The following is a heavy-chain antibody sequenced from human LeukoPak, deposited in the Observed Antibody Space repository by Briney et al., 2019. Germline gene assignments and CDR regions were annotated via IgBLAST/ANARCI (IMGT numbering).Heavy chain of an antibody. CDR2: IYASGST. CDR3: ARGVVGATAFAY. CDR1: GGSISGYT. D-gene: IGHD1-26*01. Sequence: SETLSLTCTVSGGSISGYTWSWIRQPAGKGLEWIGRIYASGSTNYNPSLQGRVTMSVDTSRGQFFLMVHSVTAAGTAVYYCARGVVGATAFAYWGQGTVVTASS. J-gene: IGHJ4*02. V-gene: IGHV4-4*07.